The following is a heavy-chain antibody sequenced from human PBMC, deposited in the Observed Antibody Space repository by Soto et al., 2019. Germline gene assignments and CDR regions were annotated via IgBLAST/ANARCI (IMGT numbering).Heavy chain of an antibody. Sequence: GGSLRLSCAASGFTFSNYAMHWVRQAPGRGLEWVAVISYDGSNNYYADSVKGRFTISRDNSKNTLYLQMNSLRAEDTAVYYCAKGSTAMTYFDYWGQGTLVTVSS. D-gene: IGHD5-18*01. J-gene: IGHJ4*02. CDR2: ISYDGSNN. CDR3: AKGSTAMTYFDY. V-gene: IGHV3-30-3*01. CDR1: GFTFSNYA.